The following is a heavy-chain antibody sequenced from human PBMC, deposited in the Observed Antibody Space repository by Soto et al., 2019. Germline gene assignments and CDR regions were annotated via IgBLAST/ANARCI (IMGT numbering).Heavy chain of an antibody. Sequence: QVQLQEPAPGLVKPSQTLSLTCTVSGGSISSGGYYWSWIRQHPGKGLEWIGYIYYSGSTYYNPPLESRVTISVDTSKNQASLKLSSVTAADTAVYYCARHTLFFQTMICPPDSYYDCGMDVWGQGTTVTVSS. CDR3: ARHTLFFQTMICPPDSYYDCGMDV. CDR1: GGSISSGGYY. V-gene: IGHV4-31*03. J-gene: IGHJ6*02. D-gene: IGHD2-2*01. CDR2: IYYSGST.